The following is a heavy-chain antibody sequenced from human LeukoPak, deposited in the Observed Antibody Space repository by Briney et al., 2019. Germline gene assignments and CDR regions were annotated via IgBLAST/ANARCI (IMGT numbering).Heavy chain of an antibody. Sequence: SVKVSCKASGGTFSSYAISWVRQAPGQGLEWMGGIMPIFGTANYAQKFQGRVTIATDESTSTAYMELSSLRSEDTAVYYCARALRLGELSFDYWGQGTLVTVSS. J-gene: IGHJ4*02. CDR3: ARALRLGELSFDY. CDR2: IMPIFGTA. V-gene: IGHV1-69*05. D-gene: IGHD3-16*02. CDR1: GGTFSSYA.